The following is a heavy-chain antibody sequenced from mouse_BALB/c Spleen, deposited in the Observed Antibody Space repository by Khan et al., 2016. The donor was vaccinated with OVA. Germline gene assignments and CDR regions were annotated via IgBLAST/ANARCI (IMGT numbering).Heavy chain of an antibody. J-gene: IGHJ3*01. CDR2: IFPNNGGT. CDR3: ARHGYGGFAY. CDR1: GYPFTDHN. Sequence: VRLQQSGPELVKPGASVKIPCKASGYPFTDHNMAWVKQSHGRGLEWIGDIFPNNGGTVYNQKFKDKATLTVDKSSRTAFMELRSLTSEDTAVYYCARHGYGGFAYWGQGTLVTVSA. D-gene: IGHD2-2*01. V-gene: IGHV1-18*01.